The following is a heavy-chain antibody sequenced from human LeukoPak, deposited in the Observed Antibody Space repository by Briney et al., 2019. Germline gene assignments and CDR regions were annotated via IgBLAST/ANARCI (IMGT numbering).Heavy chain of an antibody. CDR3: ARDSSGIIDAFDI. D-gene: IGHD6-19*01. J-gene: IGHJ3*02. Sequence: SETLSLTCAVYGGSFSGYYWSWIRQPPGKGLEWIGEINHSGSTNYNPSLKSRVTISVDTSKNQFSLKLGSVTAADTAVYYCARDSSGIIDAFDIWGQGTMVTVSS. CDR1: GGSFSGYY. V-gene: IGHV4-34*01. CDR2: INHSGST.